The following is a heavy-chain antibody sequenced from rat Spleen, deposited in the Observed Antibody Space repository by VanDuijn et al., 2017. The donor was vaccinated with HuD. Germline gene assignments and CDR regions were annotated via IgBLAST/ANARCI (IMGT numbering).Heavy chain of an antibody. CDR3: ARSVFDY. CDR2: ISYDGSSP. V-gene: IGHV5-29*01. J-gene: IGHJ2*01. Sequence: EVQLVESNGGLVQPGRSLKLSCAASGFTFSDYFMAWVRQAPTKGLEWVATISYDGSSPYYRDSVKGRLTISRDNAKSILYLQMDSLRSEDTATYYCARSVFDYWGQGVMVTVSS. CDR1: GFTFSDYF.